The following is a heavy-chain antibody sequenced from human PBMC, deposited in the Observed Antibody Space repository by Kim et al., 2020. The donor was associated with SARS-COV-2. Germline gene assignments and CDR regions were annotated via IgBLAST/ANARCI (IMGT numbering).Heavy chain of an antibody. J-gene: IGHJ5*02. V-gene: IGHV4-31*03. CDR3: ARDYKGDSGSITGGVDP. D-gene: IGHD2-21*01. Sequence: SETLSLTCTGSGGSISSGDYYLTWIRQHPGKGLEWIGYIFYSGSTYYNPSLKSRVTISVDKSKNQFSLELRSVTAADTAVYYCARDYKGDSGSITGGVDP. CDR1: GGSISSGDYY. CDR2: IFYSGST.